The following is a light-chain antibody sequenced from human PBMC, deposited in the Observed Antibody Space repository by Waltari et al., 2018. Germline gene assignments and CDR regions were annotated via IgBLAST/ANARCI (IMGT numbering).Light chain of an antibody. V-gene: IGKV2-28*01. J-gene: IGKJ5*01. Sequence: DIELTQSVPSLPVCPGRPASLPCRSSQSLLKGNGNNYLDWYVQKPGQSPQRLISLGSHRASGVPDRFSGSGSGTDFTLKISRVEAEDVGIYYCMQALQTPITFGQGTRLEIK. CDR1: QSLLKGNGNNY. CDR2: LGS. CDR3: MQALQTPIT.